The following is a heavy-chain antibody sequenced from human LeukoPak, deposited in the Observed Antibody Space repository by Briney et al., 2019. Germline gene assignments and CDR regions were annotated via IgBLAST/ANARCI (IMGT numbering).Heavy chain of an antibody. Sequence: ASVKVSCKASGYTFTSYGISWVRQAPGQGLEWMGWISAYNGNTNYAQKLQGRVTMTTDTSTSTAHMELRSLRSDDTAVYYCARDRDDILTGYYDAFDIWGQGTMVTVSS. J-gene: IGHJ3*02. CDR3: ARDRDDILTGYYDAFDI. CDR1: GYTFTSYG. CDR2: ISAYNGNT. D-gene: IGHD3-9*01. V-gene: IGHV1-18*01.